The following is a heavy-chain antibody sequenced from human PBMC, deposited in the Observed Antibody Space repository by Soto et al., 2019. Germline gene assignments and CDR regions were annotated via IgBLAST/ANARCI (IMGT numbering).Heavy chain of an antibody. J-gene: IGHJ4*02. CDR2: IYTSGST. D-gene: IGHD1-26*01. V-gene: IGHV4-4*07. CDR3: ARVVEGTVGITTVDY. CDR1: GGPISSSY. Sequence: PSETLSLTCTVSGGPISSSYWGWIRQPAGKGLEWIGRIYTSGSTNYNPPLKSRVTMSVDTSKNQFSLQLSSVTAADTAVYYCARVVEGTVGITTVDYWDQGTLVTVSS.